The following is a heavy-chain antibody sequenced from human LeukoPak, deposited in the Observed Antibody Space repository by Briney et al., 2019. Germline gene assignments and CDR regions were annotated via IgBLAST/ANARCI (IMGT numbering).Heavy chain of an antibody. Sequence: ASVKVSCKASGYTFTSYGISWVRQPPAQGLEWMGWISTYNGNTNYAQKLQGRVTITTDTSTSTAYMELRSLRSDDTAVYYCARIFYYDSSGYSSGFDYWGQGTLVTVSS. V-gene: IGHV1-18*01. J-gene: IGHJ4*02. D-gene: IGHD3-22*01. CDR2: ISTYNGNT. CDR1: GYTFTSYG. CDR3: ARIFYYDSSGYSSGFDY.